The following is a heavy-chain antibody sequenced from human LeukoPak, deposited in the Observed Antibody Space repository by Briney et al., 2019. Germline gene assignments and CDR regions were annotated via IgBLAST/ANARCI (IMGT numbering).Heavy chain of an antibody. D-gene: IGHD3-22*01. CDR2: TYYRSKWYN. V-gene: IGHV6-1*01. J-gene: IGHJ4*02. CDR3: ARDRYDSSGYYLTPFDY. Sequence: SQTLSLTCAISGDSVSSNSAAWNWLRQSPSRGLEWLGRTYYRSKWYNDYAVSVKSRITINPDTSKNQFSLQLNSVTPEDTAVYYCARDRYDSSGYYLTPFDYWGQGTLVTVSS. CDR1: GDSVSSNSAA.